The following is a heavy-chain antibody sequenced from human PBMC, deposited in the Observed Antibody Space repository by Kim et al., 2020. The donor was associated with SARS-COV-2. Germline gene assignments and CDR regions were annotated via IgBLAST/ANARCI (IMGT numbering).Heavy chain of an antibody. CDR2: IWYDGSNK. J-gene: IGHJ6*02. D-gene: IGHD6-19*01. CDR1: GFTFSSYG. CDR3: AREEIAVAGTSHYYYYGMDV. Sequence: GGSLRLSCAASGFTFSSYGMHWVRQAPGKGLEWVAVIWYDGSNKYYADSVKGRFTISRDNSKNTLYLQMNSLRAEDTAVYYCAREEIAVAGTSHYYYYGMDVWGQGTTVTVSS. V-gene: IGHV3-33*01.